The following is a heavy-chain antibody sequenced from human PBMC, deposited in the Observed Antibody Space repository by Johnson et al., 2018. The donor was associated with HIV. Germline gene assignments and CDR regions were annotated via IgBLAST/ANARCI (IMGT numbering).Heavy chain of an antibody. V-gene: IGHV3-11*04. D-gene: IGHD3-10*01. CDR1: GFTVSSNY. CDR2: ISSSGSTI. J-gene: IGHJ3*02. CDR3: ARRGLANAFDI. Sequence: QVQLVESGGGVVQPGRSLRLSCAASGFTVSSNYMSWIRQAPGKGLEWVSYISSSGSTIYYADSVKGRFTISRDNAKSSVYLQMNSLRAEDTAVYYCARRGLANAFDIWGQGTMVTVSS.